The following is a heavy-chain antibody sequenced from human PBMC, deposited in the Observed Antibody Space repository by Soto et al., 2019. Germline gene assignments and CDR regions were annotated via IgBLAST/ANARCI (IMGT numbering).Heavy chain of an antibody. CDR3: ARDGVGANY. D-gene: IGHD1-26*01. CDR1: GFTVSSNY. V-gene: IGHV3-53*04. Sequence: EVQLVESGGGLVQPGGSLRLSCAASGFTVSSNYMSWVRQAPGKGLEWVSVIYSGGSTYYADSVKGRFTISRHNSKNPLYLQMNSLRAGDTAGYFCARDGVGANYWGQGTLVTVSS. J-gene: IGHJ4*02. CDR2: IYSGGST.